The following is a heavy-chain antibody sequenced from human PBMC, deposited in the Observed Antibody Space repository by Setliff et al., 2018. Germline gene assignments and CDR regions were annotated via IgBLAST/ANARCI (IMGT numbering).Heavy chain of an antibody. CDR2: VSTYNGDT. CDR1: GYSFTSFS. Sequence: EASVKVSCKASGYSFTSFSITWVRQAPGQGLEWLGWVSTYNGDTKSAQKFRGRVTMTTDISTSTVYMELRTLRSDDTAVYYCARLPIALAGYRKGAFDIWGQGTMVTVSS. V-gene: IGHV1-18*01. D-gene: IGHD6-19*01. CDR3: ARLPIALAGYRKGAFDI. J-gene: IGHJ3*02.